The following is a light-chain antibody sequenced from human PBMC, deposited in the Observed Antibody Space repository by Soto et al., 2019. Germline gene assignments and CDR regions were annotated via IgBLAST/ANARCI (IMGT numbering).Light chain of an antibody. V-gene: IGLV1-40*01. CDR2: GNS. J-gene: IGLJ1*01. CDR3: QSYDSSLSGSGV. Sequence: QSVLTQPPSVSGAPGQRVTISCTGSSSNIGAGYDVHWYQQLPGTAPKLLIYGNSNRPSGVPDRFSGSKSGTSASLAITGLHAEDEADYYCQSYDSSLSGSGVFGSGTKFTVL. CDR1: SSNIGAGYD.